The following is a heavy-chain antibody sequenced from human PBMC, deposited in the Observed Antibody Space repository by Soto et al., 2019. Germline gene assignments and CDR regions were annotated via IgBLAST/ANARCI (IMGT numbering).Heavy chain of an antibody. CDR2: ISSDGSNR. CDR3: AKAPWNLAHTHYFDF. J-gene: IGHJ4*02. V-gene: IGHV3-30-3*01. Sequence: QVQLVESGGGVVQPGRSLRLSCAASGFIFSSYAMHWVRQAPGKGLEWVAVISSDGSNRYYADSVGGRFTISRANSENTVYLHMSSLTGDDTAVFYCAKAPWNLAHTHYFDFWGQGTLVTVSS. D-gene: IGHD1-1*01. CDR1: GFIFSSYA.